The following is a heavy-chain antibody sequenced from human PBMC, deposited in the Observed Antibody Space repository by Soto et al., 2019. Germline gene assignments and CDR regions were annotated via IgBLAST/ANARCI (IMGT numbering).Heavy chain of an antibody. V-gene: IGHV3-9*01. CDR3: AKDLLRFLEPHYYYGMDV. CDR1: GFTFDDYA. CDR2: ISWNSGSI. Sequence: PGGSLRLSCAASGFTFDDYAMHWVRQAPGKGLEWVSGISWNSGSIGYADSVKGRFTISRDNAKNSLYLQMNSLRAEDTALYYCAKDLLRFLEPHYYYGMDVWGQGTTVTVSS. D-gene: IGHD3-3*01. J-gene: IGHJ6*02.